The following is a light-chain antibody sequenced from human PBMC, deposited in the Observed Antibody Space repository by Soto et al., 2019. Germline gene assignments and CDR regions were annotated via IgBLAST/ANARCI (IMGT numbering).Light chain of an antibody. V-gene: IGKV3-20*01. CDR2: GAS. CDR3: QQYGSSLIT. J-gene: IGKJ5*01. Sequence: EIVLTQSPGTLSLSPGERATLSCRASQSVSSNSLVWYHQKPGQPPRLLMYGASSRATGIPDRFSGSGSGTDFTLTISRLEPEDFAMYYCQQYGSSLITFGQGTRLEIK. CDR1: QSVSSNS.